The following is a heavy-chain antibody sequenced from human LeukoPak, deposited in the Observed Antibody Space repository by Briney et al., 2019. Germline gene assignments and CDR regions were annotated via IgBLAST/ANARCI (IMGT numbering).Heavy chain of an antibody. V-gene: IGHV4-59*08. J-gene: IGHJ3*02. Sequence: PSETLSLTCTVSGGSISYYYWSWIRQPPGKGLEWIGYIYYSGSTNYNPSLKSRVTISVDRSKNQFSLKLSSVTAADTAVYYCATSLTWDLSTFDIWGQGTMVTVSS. CDR3: ATSLTWDLSTFDI. CDR1: GGSISYYY. D-gene: IGHD1-26*01. CDR2: IYYSGST.